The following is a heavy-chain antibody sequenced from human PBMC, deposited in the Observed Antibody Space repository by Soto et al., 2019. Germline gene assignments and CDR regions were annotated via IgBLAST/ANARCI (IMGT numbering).Heavy chain of an antibody. CDR3: AGGYYDSSAYYPVLRYFDY. CDR1: GGTFSSYA. Sequence: SVKVSCKASGGTFSSYAISWVRQAPGQGLEWMGGIIPIFGTANYAQKFQGRVTITADESTSTAYMELSSLRSEDTAVYYCAGGYYDSSAYYPVLRYFDYWGQGTLVTVSS. D-gene: IGHD3-22*01. J-gene: IGHJ4*02. V-gene: IGHV1-69*13. CDR2: IIPIFGTA.